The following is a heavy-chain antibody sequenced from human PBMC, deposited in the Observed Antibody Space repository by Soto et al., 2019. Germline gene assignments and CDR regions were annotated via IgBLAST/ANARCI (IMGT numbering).Heavy chain of an antibody. Sequence: SETLSLTCTVSGGSISSGGYCWSWNRQDPGKGLEWIGYIYYSCSTYYNPTLKSRVTISVDTSKNHFSLKLSSVTAADTAVYYWARVTTLRIDYGDDVASDYWGQGTLVTVSS. J-gene: IGHJ4*02. CDR2: IYYSCST. V-gene: IGHV4-31*03. CDR3: ARVTTLRIDYGDDVASDY. CDR1: GGSISSGGYC. D-gene: IGHD4-17*01.